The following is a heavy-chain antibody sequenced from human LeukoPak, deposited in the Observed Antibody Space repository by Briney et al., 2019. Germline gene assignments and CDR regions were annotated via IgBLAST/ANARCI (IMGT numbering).Heavy chain of an antibody. D-gene: IGHD6-13*01. Sequence: GGSLRLSCAASGFTFSSYWMSWVRQAPGKGLEWVANIKQDGSEKYYVDSVKGRFTISRDNAKNSLYLQMNSLRAEDTAVYYCARDDGQQGYYFDYWGQGTLVTVSS. CDR3: ARDDGQQGYYFDY. V-gene: IGHV3-7*01. J-gene: IGHJ4*02. CDR1: GFTFSSYW. CDR2: IKQDGSEK.